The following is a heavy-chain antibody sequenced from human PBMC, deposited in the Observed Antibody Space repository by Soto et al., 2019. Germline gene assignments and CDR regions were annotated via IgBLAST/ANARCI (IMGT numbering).Heavy chain of an antibody. D-gene: IGHD6-13*01. J-gene: IGHJ6*02. Sequence: SVKVSCKASVGTFSSYAISWVRQAPGQGLEWMGGIIPIFGTANYAQKFQGRVTITADESTSTAYMELSSLRSEDTAVYYCASGWQQQLSGRDTYYYYGMDVWGQGTTVTVSS. V-gene: IGHV1-69*13. CDR1: VGTFSSYA. CDR3: ASGWQQQLSGRDTYYYYGMDV. CDR2: IIPIFGTA.